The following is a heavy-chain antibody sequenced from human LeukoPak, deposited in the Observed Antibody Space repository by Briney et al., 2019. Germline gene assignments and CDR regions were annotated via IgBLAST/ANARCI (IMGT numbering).Heavy chain of an antibody. V-gene: IGHV3-53*01. D-gene: IGHD3-10*01. Sequence: GGSLRLSCAVSGFTVRTNYMSWVRQAPGKGLEWVSILCSAGDIYYVDSVKGRFTISRDNSRNTLYLQMNSLRVEDSAVYYCARDRAPPTSWYFDLWGRGTLVTVSS. CDR3: ARDRAPPTSWYFDL. J-gene: IGHJ2*01. CDR2: LCSAGDI. CDR1: GFTVRTNY.